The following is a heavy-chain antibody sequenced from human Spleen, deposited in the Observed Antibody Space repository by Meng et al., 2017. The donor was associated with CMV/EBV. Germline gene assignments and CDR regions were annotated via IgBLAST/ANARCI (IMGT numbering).Heavy chain of an antibody. CDR1: GYSFMSYW. D-gene: IGHD4-17*01. J-gene: IGHJ5*02. CDR2: IYPGDSDT. CDR3: ARRGMMTTRGYWFDP. V-gene: IGHV5-51*01. Sequence: GESLKISCKASGYSFMSYWIGWVRQMPGKGLEWMGSIYPGDSDTRYSPSFHGQLTISADKSIRTAYLQWSGLKASDTAIYYCARRGMMTTRGYWFDPWGQGTLVTVSS.